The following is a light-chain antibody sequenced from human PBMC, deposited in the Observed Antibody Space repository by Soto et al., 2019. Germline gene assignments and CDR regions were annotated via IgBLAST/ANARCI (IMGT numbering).Light chain of an antibody. Sequence: EVVMTHSPATLSVSPGERATLSCRASQSVNTNLAWYQQRPGQAPRVLIYAASTRATGIADRFSGSGSGTDFTLTISSLQPEDIGLYYCQEYNSWPLTFGGGTKVDIK. CDR1: QSVNTN. CDR2: AAS. V-gene: IGKV3-15*01. CDR3: QEYNSWPLT. J-gene: IGKJ4*01.